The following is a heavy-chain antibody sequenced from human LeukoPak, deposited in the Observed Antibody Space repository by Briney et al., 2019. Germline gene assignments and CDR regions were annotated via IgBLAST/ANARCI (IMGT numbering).Heavy chain of an antibody. V-gene: IGHV4-59*01. CDR2: IYYSGST. J-gene: IGHJ4*02. CDR3: ASFWSGYSTFDY. Sequence: SETLSLTCTVSGGSISGYYWSWIRQPPGKGLEWIGYIYYSGSTNYNPSLKSRVTISVDTSKNQFSLKLSSVTAADTAVYYCASFWSGYSTFDYWGQGTLVTVSS. D-gene: IGHD3-3*01. CDR1: GGSISGYY.